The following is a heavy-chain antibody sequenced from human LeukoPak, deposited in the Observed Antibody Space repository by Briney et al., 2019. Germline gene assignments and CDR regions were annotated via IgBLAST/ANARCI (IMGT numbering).Heavy chain of an antibody. CDR1: GFIFSSYV. V-gene: IGHV3-48*03. J-gene: IGHJ4*02. CDR3: ARSLPYGTTWYGRSDF. CDR2: ISSSGSTI. Sequence: GGSLRLSCAASGFIFSSYVMSWVRQAPGKGLEWVSYISSSGSTIYYADSVKGRFTISRDNAKNSLYLQMNSLRAEDTAIYYCARSLPYGTTWYGRSDFWGQGTLVTVSS. D-gene: IGHD6-13*01.